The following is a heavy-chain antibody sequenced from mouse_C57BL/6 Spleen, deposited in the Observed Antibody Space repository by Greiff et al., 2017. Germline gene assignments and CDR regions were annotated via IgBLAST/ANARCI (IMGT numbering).Heavy chain of an antibody. Sequence: QVQLQQSGPELVKPGASVKISCKASGYAFSSSWMNWVKQRPGKGLEWIGRIYPGDGDTNYNGKFKGKATLTADKSSSTAYMQLSSLTSEDSAVYFCASPIYYDYVDYWGQGTTLTVSS. CDR1: GYAFSSSW. V-gene: IGHV1-82*01. CDR2: IYPGDGDT. J-gene: IGHJ2*01. D-gene: IGHD2-4*01. CDR3: ASPIYYDYVDY.